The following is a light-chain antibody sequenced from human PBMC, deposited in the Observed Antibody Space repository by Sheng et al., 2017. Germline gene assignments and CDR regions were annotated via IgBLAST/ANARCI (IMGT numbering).Light chain of an antibody. Sequence: QAVLTQPPSASGTPGQRVTISCSGSNSNIGNDNVYWYQQLPGTAPKLLIYNDNQWPSGVPDRFSGSKSGTSASLAISGLRSEDEADYYCAGWDAGLSGYVFGAGTKVTVL. CDR3: AGWDAGLSGYV. V-gene: IGLV1-47*02. CDR2: NDN. CDR1: NSNIGNDN. J-gene: IGLJ1*01.